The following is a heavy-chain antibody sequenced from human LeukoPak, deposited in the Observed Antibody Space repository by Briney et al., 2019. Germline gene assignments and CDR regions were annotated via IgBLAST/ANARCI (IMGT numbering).Heavy chain of an antibody. CDR3: ARNLGYCSSTSCYSLDP. V-gene: IGHV1-8*03. CDR1: GYTFTSYD. CDR2: MNPNSGNT. J-gene: IGHJ5*02. Sequence: ASVKVSCKASGYTFTSYDIHWVRQATGQGLEWMGWMNPNSGNTGYAQKSQGRVTITRNTSISTAYMELSSLRSEDTAVYYCARNLGYCSSTSCYSLDPWGQGTLVTVSS. D-gene: IGHD2-2*01.